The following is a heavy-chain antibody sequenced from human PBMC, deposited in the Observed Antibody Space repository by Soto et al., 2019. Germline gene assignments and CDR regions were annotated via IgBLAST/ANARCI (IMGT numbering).Heavy chain of an antibody. Sequence: GGSLRLSCVASGFSFSSYAMNWVRQAPGKGLEWVSTISGSFGSTYYADSVQGRFTVSRDNSINTLYLQMDSLRVGDTAVYYCARPGRNFWSGRYYFDYWGQGTLVTVSS. J-gene: IGHJ4*02. CDR1: GFSFSSYA. D-gene: IGHD3-3*01. CDR3: ARPGRNFWSGRYYFDY. CDR2: ISGSFGST. V-gene: IGHV3-23*01.